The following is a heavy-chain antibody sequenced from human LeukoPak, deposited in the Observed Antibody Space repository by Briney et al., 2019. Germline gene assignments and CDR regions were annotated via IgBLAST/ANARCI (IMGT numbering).Heavy chain of an antibody. CDR1: GFTFSSYA. Sequence: GGSLRLSCAASGFTFSSYAMHWVRQAPGKGLEWVAVISYDGSNKYYADSVKGRFTISRDNPKNTLYLQMNSLRAEDTAVYYCARDTARDYGDYSSWGQGTLVTVSS. J-gene: IGHJ4*02. D-gene: IGHD4-17*01. CDR2: ISYDGSNK. V-gene: IGHV3-30*04. CDR3: ARDTARDYGDYSS.